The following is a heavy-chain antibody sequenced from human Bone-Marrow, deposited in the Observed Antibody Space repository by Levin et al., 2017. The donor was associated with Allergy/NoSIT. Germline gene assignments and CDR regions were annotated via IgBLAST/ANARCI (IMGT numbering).Heavy chain of an antibody. J-gene: IGHJ3*02. V-gene: IGHV3-30*04. CDR3: AREAKSVVVPAAMGIADAFDI. CDR2: ISYDGSNK. D-gene: IGHD2-2*01. CDR1: GFTFSSYA. Sequence: LSLTCAASGFTFSSYAMHWVRQAPGKGLEWVAVISYDGSNKYYADSVKGRFTISRDNSKNTLYLQMNSLRAEDTAVYYCAREAKSVVVPAAMGIADAFDIWGQGTMVTVSS.